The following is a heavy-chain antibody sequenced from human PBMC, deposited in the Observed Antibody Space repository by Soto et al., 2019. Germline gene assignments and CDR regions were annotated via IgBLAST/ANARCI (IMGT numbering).Heavy chain of an antibody. D-gene: IGHD3-22*01. V-gene: IGHV5-10-1*01. CDR1: GYTFTSYD. CDR3: ARQIYDSDTGPNFQYYFDS. J-gene: IGHJ4*02. CDR2: IDPSDSQT. Sequence: ASVKVSCKASGYTFTSYDITWVRQKPGKGLEWMGRIDPSDSQTYYSPSFRGHVTISVTKSITTVFLQWSSLRASDTAMYYCARQIYDSDTGPNFQYYFDSWGQGTPVTVSS.